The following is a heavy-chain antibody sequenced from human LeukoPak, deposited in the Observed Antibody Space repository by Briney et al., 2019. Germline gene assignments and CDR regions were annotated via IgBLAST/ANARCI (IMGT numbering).Heavy chain of an antibody. V-gene: IGHV4-34*01. CDR2: INHSGST. Sequence: SETLSLTCAVYGGSFSGYYWSWIRQPPGKGLEWIGEINHSGSTNYNPSLKSRVTISVDTSKNQFSLKLSSVTAADTAVYYCARGDSYAYSPYSYYYPMDVWGHGTTVTVSS. CDR3: ARGDSYAYSPYSYYYPMDV. CDR1: GGSFSGYY. J-gene: IGHJ6*02. D-gene: IGHD5-18*01.